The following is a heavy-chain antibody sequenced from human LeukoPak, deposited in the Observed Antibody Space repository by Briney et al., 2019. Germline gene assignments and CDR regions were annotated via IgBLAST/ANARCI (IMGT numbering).Heavy chain of an antibody. CDR2: ISTDGSST. D-gene: IGHD2/OR15-2a*01. J-gene: IGHJ6*02. CDR3: ASYLTSIPSGMDV. V-gene: IGHV3-74*01. Sequence: PGASLQISCAASGFTFSRYWMHWLRQAPGKGLVWVSRISTDGSSTSYADSVKGRFTISRDNGKNTLYLQMNSLRAEDTAVYYCASYLTSIPSGMDVWGQGTTVTVSS. CDR1: GFTFSRYW.